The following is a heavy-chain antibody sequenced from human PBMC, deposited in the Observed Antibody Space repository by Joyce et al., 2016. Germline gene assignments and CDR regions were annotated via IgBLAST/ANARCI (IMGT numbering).Heavy chain of an antibody. J-gene: IGHJ4*02. CDR1: GFSLTTSGVA. CDR2: IYWDDDK. CDR3: AHVTHRTGGSPFDY. V-gene: IGHV2-5*02. Sequence: QITLKESGPTLVKPTQTLTLTCTFSGFSLTTSGVAVGWIRQPPGKALEWLEIIYWDDDKFYNPSLQNRLTITRDTSKNQVFLTMTNMDPVDTATYYCAHVTHRTGGSPFDYWGQGTLVTVSS. D-gene: IGHD2-8*02.